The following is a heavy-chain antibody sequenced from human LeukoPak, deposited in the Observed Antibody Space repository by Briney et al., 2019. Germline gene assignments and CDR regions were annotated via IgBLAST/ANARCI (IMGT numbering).Heavy chain of an antibody. CDR2: IYYSGST. CDR3: ATTVTTRAFDI. V-gene: IGHV4-59*01. Sequence: SETLSLTCTVSGGSISSYYCSWIRQPPGKGLEWIGYIYYSGSTNYNPSLKSRVTISVDTSKNQFSLKPSSVTAADTAVYYCATTVTTRAFDIWGQGTMVTVSS. CDR1: GGSISSYY. D-gene: IGHD4-17*01. J-gene: IGHJ3*02.